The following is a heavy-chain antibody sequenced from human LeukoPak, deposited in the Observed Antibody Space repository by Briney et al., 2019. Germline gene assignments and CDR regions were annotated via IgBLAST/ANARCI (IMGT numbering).Heavy chain of an antibody. CDR2: INHSGST. V-gene: IGHV4-34*01. D-gene: IGHD4-17*01. CDR1: GGSFSGYY. Sequence: SETLSLTCAVYGGSFSGYYWSWIRQPPGKGLEWIGEINHSGSTNYNPSLKSRVTISVDTSKNQFSLKLSSVTAADTAVYYCARDQPAYGDYGPGLGYWGQGTLVTVSS. CDR3: ARDQPAYGDYGPGLGY. J-gene: IGHJ4*02.